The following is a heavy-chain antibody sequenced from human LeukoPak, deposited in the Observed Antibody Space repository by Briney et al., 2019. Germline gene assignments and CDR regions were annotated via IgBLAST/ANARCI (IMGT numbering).Heavy chain of an antibody. Sequence: SETLSLTCTVSGGSISSSSYYWGWIRQPPGKGLEWIGEINHSGSTNYNPSLKSRVTISVDTSKNQFSLKLSSVTAADTAVYYCARDGGGYSYSWVYAFDIWGQGTMVTVSS. CDR1: GGSISSSSYY. CDR3: ARDGGGYSYSWVYAFDI. J-gene: IGHJ3*02. D-gene: IGHD5-18*01. CDR2: INHSGST. V-gene: IGHV4-39*07.